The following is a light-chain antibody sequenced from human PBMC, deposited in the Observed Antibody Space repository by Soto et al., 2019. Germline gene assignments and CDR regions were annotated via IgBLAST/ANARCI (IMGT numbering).Light chain of an antibody. CDR1: SSNIGSNT. CDR2: SI. Sequence: QSVLTQPPSASGTPGQRVTISCSGSSSNIGSNTVNWYQQLPGTAPKLLIYSIISGPQGVPDRFSGSKSGTSASLAISGLQSEDEADYYCAAWDDSLNGHVVFGGGTKLTVL. J-gene: IGLJ2*01. CDR3: AAWDDSLNGHVV. V-gene: IGLV1-44*01.